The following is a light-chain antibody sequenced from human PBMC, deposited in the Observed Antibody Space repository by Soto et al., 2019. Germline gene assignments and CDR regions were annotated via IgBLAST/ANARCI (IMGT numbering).Light chain of an antibody. CDR2: DVS. CDR1: SSDVGVYNY. V-gene: IGLV2-11*01. CDR3: CSYAGSYTFV. J-gene: IGLJ1*01. Sequence: QSVLTQPRSVSGSPGQSVTISRTGTSSDVGVYNYVSWYQQYPGKAPKIMIYDVSKRPSGVPDRFSGSKSDNTASLTISGLQAEDEADYYCCSYAGSYTFVFGIGTKVTVL.